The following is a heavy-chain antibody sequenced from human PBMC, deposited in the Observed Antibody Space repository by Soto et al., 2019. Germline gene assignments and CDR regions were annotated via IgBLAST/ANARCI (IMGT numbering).Heavy chain of an antibody. Sequence: SETLSLPCTFSGGPNSCYYLSWIPPAPGEGLEWIGYIYYSGGNNYNPSLKSRVTISVDTSKNQFSLKLSSVTAADTAVYYCARTMTTLSRYFDLWGQGTLVTVSS. CDR1: GGPNSCYY. D-gene: IGHD4-17*01. V-gene: IGHV4-59*01. CDR3: ARTMTTLSRYFDL. J-gene: IGHJ4*02. CDR2: IYYSGGN.